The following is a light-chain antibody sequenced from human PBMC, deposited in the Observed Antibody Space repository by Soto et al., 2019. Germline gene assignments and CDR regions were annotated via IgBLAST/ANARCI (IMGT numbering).Light chain of an antibody. V-gene: IGLV2-14*01. CDR3: GSYTSSRIYV. CDR1: SSDVGGYNY. CDR2: EVS. Sequence: QSVLTQPASVSVSPGQSITISCTGTSSDVGGYNYVSWYQQHPGKAPKLMIYEVSNRPSGVSDRFSGSKSGNTASLTISGLQAEDEADYYCGSYTSSRIYVFGPGTKVIV. J-gene: IGLJ1*01.